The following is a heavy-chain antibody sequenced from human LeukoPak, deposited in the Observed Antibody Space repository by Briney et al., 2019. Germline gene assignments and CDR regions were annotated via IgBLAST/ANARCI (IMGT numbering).Heavy chain of an antibody. CDR3: ASLRFGDSYFDF. CDR1: NYSVRSDLH. Sequence: SETLSPTCKVSNYSVRSDLHWSWIRQSPGRGLEWIASIYQSGHAYYSPSLKSRVLISFDTSKKELSLKINSVTATDTALYYCASLRFGDSYFDFWGQGTQVTVSS. CDR2: IYQSGHA. V-gene: IGHV4-38-2*02. J-gene: IGHJ4*01. D-gene: IGHD3-10*01.